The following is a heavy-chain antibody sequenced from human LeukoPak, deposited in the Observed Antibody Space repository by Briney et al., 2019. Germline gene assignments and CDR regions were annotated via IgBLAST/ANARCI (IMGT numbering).Heavy chain of an antibody. V-gene: IGHV4-39*01. J-gene: IGHJ4*02. D-gene: IGHD3-22*01. CDR1: GGSISGSHYY. CDR3: ARGYDY. CDR2: FNYSGNR. Sequence: AETLSLTCTVSGGSISGSHYYWAWIRQPPGRGLEWIGIFNYSGNRYYNPSLWSRVTISVDTSTNQFSLNLNSVTAADTAVYYCARGYDYWGQGTLVAVLS.